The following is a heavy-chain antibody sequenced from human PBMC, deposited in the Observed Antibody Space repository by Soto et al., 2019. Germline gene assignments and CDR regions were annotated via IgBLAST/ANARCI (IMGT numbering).Heavy chain of an antibody. D-gene: IGHD1-1*01. V-gene: IGHV2-5*01. CDR3: VHTSGWQHTT. CDR1: GFSLSTYAMG. J-gene: IGHJ5*02. Sequence: QITLKESGPTLVKPTQTLTLSCTFSGFSLSTYAMGVAWIRQPPGKALEWLALVYWNDDNRYSPSLQSRLTITKDTSKNQVILTMLNMGPADTDTYYCVHTSGWQHTTWGQGTLVTVSS. CDR2: VYWNDDN.